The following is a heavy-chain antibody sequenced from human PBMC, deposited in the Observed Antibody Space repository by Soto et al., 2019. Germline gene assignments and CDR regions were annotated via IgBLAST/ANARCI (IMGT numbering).Heavy chain of an antibody. CDR3: TRGGGYSSGWRDY. D-gene: IGHD6-19*01. J-gene: IGHJ4*02. Sequence: SETLSLTCTVSGGSISSYYWSWIRQPPGKGLEWIGYIYYSGSTNYNPSLKSRVTISVDTSKNQFSLKLSSVTAADTAVYYCTRGGGYSSGWRDYWGQGTLVTVSS. CDR2: IYYSGST. V-gene: IGHV4-59*01. CDR1: GGSISSYY.